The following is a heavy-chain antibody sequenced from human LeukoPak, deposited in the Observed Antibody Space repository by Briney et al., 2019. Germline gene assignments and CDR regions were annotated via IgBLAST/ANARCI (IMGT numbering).Heavy chain of an antibody. CDR1: GYSISSGYY. CDR3: ARVNWNYAGWFDP. CDR2: IYHSGST. J-gene: IGHJ5*02. D-gene: IGHD1-7*01. V-gene: IGHV4-38-2*02. Sequence: SETLSLTCTVSGYSISSGYYWGWIRQPPGKGLEWIGSIYHSGSTYYNPSPKSRVTISVDTSKNQFSLKLSSVTAADTAVYYCARVNWNYAGWFDPWGQGTLVTVSS.